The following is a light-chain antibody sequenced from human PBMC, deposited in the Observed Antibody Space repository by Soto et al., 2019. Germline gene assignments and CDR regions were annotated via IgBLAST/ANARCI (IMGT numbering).Light chain of an antibody. Sequence: DIQMTQSPSSLSASVGDRVTITCRASQSISSYLNWYQQKPGKAPKLLLYAASSLQSGVPSRFSRSGSGTDSTLTISSLQPEDFATYYCQQSYTTPFTFGPGNKVDIQ. CDR1: QSISSY. CDR3: QQSYTTPFT. V-gene: IGKV1-39*01. CDR2: AAS. J-gene: IGKJ3*01.